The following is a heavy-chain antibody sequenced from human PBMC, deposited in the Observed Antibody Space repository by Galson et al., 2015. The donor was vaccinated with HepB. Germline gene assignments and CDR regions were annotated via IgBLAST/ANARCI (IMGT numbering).Heavy chain of an antibody. CDR1: GFTFSSYW. D-gene: IGHD3-10*01. J-gene: IGHJ3*02. CDR2: IKQDGSEK. V-gene: IGHV3-7*03. Sequence: SLRLSCAASGFTFSSYWMSWVRQAPGKGLEWVANIKQDGSEKYYVDSVKGRFTISRDNAKNSLYLQMNSLRAEDTAVYYCARVPDYYGSGTPPYAFDIWGQGTMVTVSS. CDR3: ARVPDYYGSGTPPYAFDI.